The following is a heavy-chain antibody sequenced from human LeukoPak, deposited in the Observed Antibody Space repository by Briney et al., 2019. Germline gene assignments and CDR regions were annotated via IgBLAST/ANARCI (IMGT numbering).Heavy chain of an antibody. J-gene: IGHJ4*02. CDR3: AKRPYGSGGGHFDH. CDR2: ITTTVGDT. V-gene: IGHV3-23*01. CDR1: GFTFTDYA. Sequence: PGGSLRLSCVASGFTFTDYAMTWVRQPPGRRLEWVSTITTTVGDTHYADSVKGRFTVSRDDSKGTLFLQMNSLRAEDTGVYYCAKRPYGSGGGHFDHWGQGTLVTVSS. D-gene: IGHD3-10*01.